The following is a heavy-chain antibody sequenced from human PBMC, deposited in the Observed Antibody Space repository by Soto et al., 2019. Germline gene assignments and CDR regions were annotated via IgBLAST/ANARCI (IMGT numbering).Heavy chain of an antibody. CDR1: GFTFRNYG. D-gene: IGHD3-22*01. J-gene: IGHJ4*02. CDR3: VKDGDNTGYYFTYYFDH. V-gene: IGHV3-48*04. Sequence: GGSLRLSCAASGFTFRNYGMNWVRQAPGKGLEWVSYIGIGSSTKYYADSVKGRFTVSRDNKKSFLYLQMDSLGPDDTALYYCVKDGDNTGYYFTYYFDHWGQGAPVTVS. CDR2: IGIGSSTK.